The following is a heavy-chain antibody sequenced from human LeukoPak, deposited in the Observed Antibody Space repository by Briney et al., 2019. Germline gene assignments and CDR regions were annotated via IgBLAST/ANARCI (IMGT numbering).Heavy chain of an antibody. CDR2: ISYSGST. V-gene: IGHV4-59*01. CDR3: ARGGGGVNRNLDY. J-gene: IGHJ4*02. D-gene: IGHD3-16*01. Sequence: PSETLSLTCTVSGGFISSYYWSWIRQPPGKGLEWIGFISYSGSTYYNPSLKSRVTMSVDTSKNQFSLNLRSVTAADTAVYYCARGGGGVNRNLDYWGQGTLVTVSS. CDR1: GGFISSYY.